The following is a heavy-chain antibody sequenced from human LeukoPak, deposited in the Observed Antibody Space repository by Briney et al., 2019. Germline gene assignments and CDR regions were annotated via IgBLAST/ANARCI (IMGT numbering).Heavy chain of an antibody. CDR1: GFTFSSYG. CDR2: ISYDGSNK. J-gene: IGHJ6*03. V-gene: IGHV3-30*03. Sequence: GGSLRLSCAASGFTFSSYGMHWVRQAPGKGLEWAAVISYDGSNKYYADSVKGRFTISRDNSKNTLYLQMNSLRAEDTAVYYCARVLRYCSGGNCYSGGLGYMDVWGKGTTVTISS. CDR3: ARVLRYCSGGNCYSGGLGYMDV. D-gene: IGHD2-15*01.